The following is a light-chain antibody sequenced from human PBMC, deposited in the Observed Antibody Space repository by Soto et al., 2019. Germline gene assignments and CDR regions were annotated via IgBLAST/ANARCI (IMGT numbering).Light chain of an antibody. CDR1: QSISSY. CDR3: QQSYSTLWT. J-gene: IGKJ1*01. V-gene: IGKV1-39*01. CDR2: AAS. Sequence: DIQMTQSPSSLSASVGDRDTITCRASQSISSYLNWYQQKPGKAPKLLIYAASSLQSGVPSRFSGSGSGTDFTLNISSLQPEDFATYYCQQSYSTLWTFGQGTKVEIK.